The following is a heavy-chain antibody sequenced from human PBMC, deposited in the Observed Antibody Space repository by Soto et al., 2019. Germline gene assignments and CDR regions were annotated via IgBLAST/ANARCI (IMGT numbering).Heavy chain of an antibody. D-gene: IGHD2-15*01. CDR3: VRTSLVVAAATRADY. V-gene: IGHV3-74*01. Sequence: EVQLVESGGGLVQPGGSLRRSCATSGFTFSSYWMHWVRQAPGKGLVWVSRINSDGSSTSYADSVKDRCNISRDNAENTLYLQMISLGAEDTAVYYCVRTSLVVAAATRADYWGQGTLVTVSA. CDR1: GFTFSSYW. CDR2: INSDGSST. J-gene: IGHJ4*02.